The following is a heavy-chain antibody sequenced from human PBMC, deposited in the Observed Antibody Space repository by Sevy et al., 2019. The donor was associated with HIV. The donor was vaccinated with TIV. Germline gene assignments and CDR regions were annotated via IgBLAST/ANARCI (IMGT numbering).Heavy chain of an antibody. V-gene: IGHV4-39*01. CDR1: GDSISNSRYY. J-gene: IGHJ4*02. Sequence: SETPLTCTVSGDSISNSRYYWGWIRQPPGKGLEWIGSVYYSGSTYYNPSLKSRVTLSIDTSKNQFLLKVNSVTATDTAVYYCANQPLTLISPPDSWGQGTLVTVSS. CDR2: VYYSGST. CDR3: ANQPLTLISPPDS. D-gene: IGHD2-2*01.